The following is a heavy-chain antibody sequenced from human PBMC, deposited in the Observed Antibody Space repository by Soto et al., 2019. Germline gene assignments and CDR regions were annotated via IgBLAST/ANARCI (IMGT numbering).Heavy chain of an antibody. Sequence: GGSLRLSCAASGFTFSSYDMHWVRQATGKGLEWVSAIGTAGDTYYPGSVKGRFTISRENAKNSLYLQMNSLRAEDTAVYYCARVLAAATTPYYYYYGMDVWGQGTTVTVSS. V-gene: IGHV3-13*01. J-gene: IGHJ6*02. CDR3: ARVLAAATTPYYYYYGMDV. CDR2: IGTAGDT. CDR1: GFTFSSYD. D-gene: IGHD6-13*01.